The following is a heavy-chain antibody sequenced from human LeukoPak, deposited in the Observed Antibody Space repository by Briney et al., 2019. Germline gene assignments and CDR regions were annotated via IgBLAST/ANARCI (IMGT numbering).Heavy chain of an antibody. D-gene: IGHD6-19*01. CDR2: ISYDGRDK. V-gene: IGHV3-30-3*02. CDR1: GFTFSSYA. CDR3: AKNAGYSSGWCFDY. Sequence: GGSLRLSCAASGFTFSSYALHWVRQAPGKGLEWVAVISYDGRDKYYADSVKGRFTISRDNSKNTLYLQMNSLRAEDTAVYYCAKNAGYSSGWCFDYWGQGILVTVSS. J-gene: IGHJ4*02.